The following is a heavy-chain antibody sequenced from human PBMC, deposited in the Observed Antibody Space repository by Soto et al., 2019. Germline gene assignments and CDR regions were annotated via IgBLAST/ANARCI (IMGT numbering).Heavy chain of an antibody. J-gene: IGHJ4*02. D-gene: IGHD6-19*01. CDR2: ISSYGADR. Sequence: GGSLRLSCSASGFTFNSYAMHWVRQAPGKGLEFVSAISSYGADRYYADSVKGRFAISRDNSKNTLYLQMSSLRAEDTALYYCVKEGYMRSDWYGQFEYWGQGALVTVSS. CDR3: VKEGYMRSDWYGQFEY. V-gene: IGHV3-64D*06. CDR1: GFTFNSYA.